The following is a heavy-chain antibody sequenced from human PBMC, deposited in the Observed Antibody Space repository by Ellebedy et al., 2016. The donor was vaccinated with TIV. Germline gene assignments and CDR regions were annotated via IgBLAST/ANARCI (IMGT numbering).Heavy chain of an antibody. CDR1: GFTFSSYA. CDR2: ISGSGCRT. J-gene: IGHJ4*02. V-gene: IGHV3-23*01. Sequence: GESLKISCAASGFTFSSYAMSWVRQAPGKGLEWVSAISGSGCRTDNADSVKGRFTISRDNSKNTLYLDMNSLGVDDTAVYYCARDLTQYASGAGLSDSWGQGTLVTVSS. D-gene: IGHD2-2*01. CDR3: ARDLTQYASGAGLSDS.